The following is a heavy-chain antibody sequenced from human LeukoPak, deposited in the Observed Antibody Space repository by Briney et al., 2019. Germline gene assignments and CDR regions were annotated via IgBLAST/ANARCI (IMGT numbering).Heavy chain of an antibody. J-gene: IGHJ4*02. CDR2: MNPNSGNT. V-gene: IGHV1-8*01. D-gene: IGHD3-22*01. CDR3: ARGYYDSSGYDPGLGY. Sequence: ASVKVSCKASGYTFTSYDINWVRQATGQGLEWMGWMNPNSGNTGYAQKFQGRVTMTRNTSISTAYMELSGLRSEDTAMYWCARGYYDSSGYDPGLGYWGQGTLVTVSS. CDR1: GYTFTSYD.